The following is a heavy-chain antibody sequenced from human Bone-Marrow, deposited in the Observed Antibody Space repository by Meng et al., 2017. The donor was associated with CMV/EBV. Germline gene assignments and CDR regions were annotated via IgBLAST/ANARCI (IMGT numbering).Heavy chain of an antibody. Sequence: LRLSCTVSGGSISSGDYYWSWIRQPPGKGLEWIGYIYYSGSTYYNPSLKSRVTISVDTSKNQFSLKLSSVTAADTAVYYCAREIVGATTRYYFDYWGQGTLVTVSS. CDR1: GGSISSGDYY. V-gene: IGHV4-30-4*08. CDR3: AREIVGATTRYYFDY. J-gene: IGHJ4*02. CDR2: IYYSGST. D-gene: IGHD1-26*01.